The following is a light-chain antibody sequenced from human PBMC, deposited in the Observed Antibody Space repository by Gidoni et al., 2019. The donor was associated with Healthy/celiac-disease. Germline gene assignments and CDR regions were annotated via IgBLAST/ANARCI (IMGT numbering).Light chain of an antibody. V-gene: IGKV3-15*01. CDR2: GAS. CDR3: QQYNNWPPLT. CDR1: QSVSSN. J-gene: IGKJ4*01. Sequence: EIVMTQSPATLSVSPGERAPLPCRASQSVSSNFAWYQQKPGQAPRLLIYGASTRATGIPARFSGSGSGTEFTLTISSLQSEDFAVYYCQQYNNWPPLTFXGXTKVEIK.